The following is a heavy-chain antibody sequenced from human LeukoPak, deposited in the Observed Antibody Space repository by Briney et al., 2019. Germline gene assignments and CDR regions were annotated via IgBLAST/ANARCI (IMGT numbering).Heavy chain of an antibody. D-gene: IGHD3-22*01. CDR3: ARAYYYDSSGYYFDY. Sequence: GGSLRLSCAASGFTFSDYYMSWIRQAPGKGLEWVSYISSSGSTIYYADSVKGRFTISRDNAKNSLYLQMNSLRAEDTAVYYCARAYYYDSSGYYFDYWGQGTLVTVSS. CDR2: ISSSGSTI. CDR1: GFTFSDYY. V-gene: IGHV3-11*01. J-gene: IGHJ4*02.